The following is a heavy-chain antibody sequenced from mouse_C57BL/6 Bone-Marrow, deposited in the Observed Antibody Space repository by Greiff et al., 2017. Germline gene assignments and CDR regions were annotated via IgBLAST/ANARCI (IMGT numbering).Heavy chain of an antibody. J-gene: IGHJ2*01. Sequence: QVQLQQPGAELVRPGTSVKLSCKASGYTFTSYWMHWVKQRPGQGLEWIGVIDPSDSYTNYNQKFTGKATLTVDTSSSTAYMQLSSLTSEDSAVYYCARGRWDYWGQGTTLTVSS. CDR1: GYTFTSYW. CDR3: ARGRWDY. CDR2: IDPSDSYT. V-gene: IGHV1-59*01.